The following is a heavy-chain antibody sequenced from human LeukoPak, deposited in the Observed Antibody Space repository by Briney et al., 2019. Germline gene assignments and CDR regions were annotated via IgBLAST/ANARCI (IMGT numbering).Heavy chain of an antibody. Sequence: GASVKVSCKASGYTFTGYYMHWVRQAPGQGLEWMGWINPNSGGTNYAQKFQGWVTMTRDTSISTAYMELSRLRSDDTAVYYCARGGSVVWYQLREGRCYGMDIWGQGTTVTVSS. J-gene: IGHJ6*02. CDR3: ARGGSVVWYQLREGRCYGMDI. D-gene: IGHD2-2*01. CDR2: INPNSGGT. V-gene: IGHV1-2*04. CDR1: GYTFTGYY.